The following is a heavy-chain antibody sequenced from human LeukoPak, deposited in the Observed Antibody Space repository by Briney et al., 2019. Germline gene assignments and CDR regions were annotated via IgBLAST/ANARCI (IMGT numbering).Heavy chain of an antibody. J-gene: IGHJ4*02. Sequence: SEALTLICTTSGLPISRFFWNWVRQPPGKGLEWIGNIYDGVPTFFNPSLESRLTISVDTSKGQFSLQLASVTAADTAVYYCVQTTGWPGFDYWGQGILVTVSS. CDR3: VQTTGWPGFDY. V-gene: IGHV4-4*09. CDR1: GLPISRFF. CDR2: IYDGVPT. D-gene: IGHD6-19*01.